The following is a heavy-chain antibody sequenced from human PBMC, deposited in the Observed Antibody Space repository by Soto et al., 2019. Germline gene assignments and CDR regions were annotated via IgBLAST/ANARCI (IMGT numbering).Heavy chain of an antibody. D-gene: IGHD3-16*01. CDR2: ISGSGRTT. CDR1: GFTFGSYA. Sequence: EVQLLESGGGLVQPGGSLRLSCAASGFTFGSYAMNWLRQAPGRGLECVSFISGSGRTTYYADSVKGRFTVSRDNSKNTLYLQMNSLRAEDTALYYCAKFRGPSYSYYSMDVWGEGTTVTVSS. V-gene: IGHV3-23*01. J-gene: IGHJ6*03. CDR3: AKFRGPSYSYYSMDV.